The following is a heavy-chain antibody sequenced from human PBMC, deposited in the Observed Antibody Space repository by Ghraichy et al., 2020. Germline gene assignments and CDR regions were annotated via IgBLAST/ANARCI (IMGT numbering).Heavy chain of an antibody. V-gene: IGHV4-39*01. CDR3: ARPYSGSYSFDY. CDR1: GGSISSSTYY. CDR2: IYYSGST. Sequence: SETLSLTCTVSGGSISSSTYYWGWIRQPPGKGLEWIGSIYYSGSTYYNPSLNSRVTISVDTSKNQFSLRLGSVTAADTAVYYCARPYSGSYSFDYWGQGTLVTVSS. J-gene: IGHJ4*02. D-gene: IGHD1-26*01.